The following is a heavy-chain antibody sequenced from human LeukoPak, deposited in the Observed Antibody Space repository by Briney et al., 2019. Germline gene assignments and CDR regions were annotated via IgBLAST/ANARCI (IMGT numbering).Heavy chain of an antibody. Sequence: GGSLRLSCAASVFTFSSYWMSWVRQAPGKGLEWVANIKQDGSEKYYVDSVKGRFTISRDNAKNSLYLQMNSLRAEDTAVNYCASSVTTTRYFDYWGQGTLVTVSS. J-gene: IGHJ4*02. V-gene: IGHV3-7*01. D-gene: IGHD4-11*01. CDR3: ASSVTTTRYFDY. CDR1: VFTFSSYW. CDR2: IKQDGSEK.